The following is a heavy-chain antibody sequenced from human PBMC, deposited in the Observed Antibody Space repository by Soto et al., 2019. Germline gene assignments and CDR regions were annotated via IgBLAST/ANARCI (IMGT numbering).Heavy chain of an antibody. Sequence: QVQLVQSGAEVKKPGASVKVSCKASGYTFTSYYMNWVRQAPGQGLEWLGIINPSGGYTTYAQRFLGSITXTXXXSXXTVHMELGSLTSEDTAVYYGARGGGIVVATAPYDHWRQGTLVTVSS. D-gene: IGHD2-21*02. V-gene: IGHV1-46*03. CDR2: INPSGGYT. J-gene: IGHJ4*02. CDR1: GYTFTSYY. CDR3: ARGGGIVVATAPYDH.